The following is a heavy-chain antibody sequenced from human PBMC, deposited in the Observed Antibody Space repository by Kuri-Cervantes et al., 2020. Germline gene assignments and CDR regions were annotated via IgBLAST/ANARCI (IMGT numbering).Heavy chain of an antibody. D-gene: IGHD3-16*02. CDR1: GYSISSGYY. J-gene: IGHJ4*02. Sequence: ESLKISCAVSGYSISSGYYWSWIRQHPGKGLEWIGYIYYSGSTNYNPSLKSRVTISVDTSKNQFSLKLSSVTAADTAVYYCARGPMITFGGVIANWGQGTLVTVSS. CDR2: IYYSGST. V-gene: IGHV4-61*01. CDR3: ARGPMITFGGVIAN.